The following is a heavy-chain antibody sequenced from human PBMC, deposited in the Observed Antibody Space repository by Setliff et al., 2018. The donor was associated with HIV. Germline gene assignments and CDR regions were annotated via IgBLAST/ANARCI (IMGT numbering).Heavy chain of an antibody. J-gene: IGHJ3*02. D-gene: IGHD5-12*01. CDR3: ARDGGYSVHQWFGDAFDI. V-gene: IGHV1-69*13. CDR2: IIPIFGTA. Sequence: ASVKVSCKASGYTFTSYGISWVRQAPGQGLEWMGGIIPIFGTANYAQKFQGRVTITADESTSIAYMELSSLRFDDTAVYYCARDGGYSVHQWFGDAFDIWGQGTMVTVSS. CDR1: GYTFTSYG.